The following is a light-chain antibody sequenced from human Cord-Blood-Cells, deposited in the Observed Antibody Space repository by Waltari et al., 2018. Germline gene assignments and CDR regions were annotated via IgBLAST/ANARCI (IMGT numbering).Light chain of an antibody. Sequence: EIVLTQSPGTLSLSLGERATLSCRASQSVSSSYLDWYQQKPGQAPRLLIYGASSRATGIPDRFSGSGSGTDFTLTISRLEPEDFAVYYCQQYGSSPEWTFGQGTKVEIK. J-gene: IGKJ1*01. CDR3: QQYGSSPEWT. CDR2: GAS. CDR1: QSVSSSY. V-gene: IGKV3-20*01.